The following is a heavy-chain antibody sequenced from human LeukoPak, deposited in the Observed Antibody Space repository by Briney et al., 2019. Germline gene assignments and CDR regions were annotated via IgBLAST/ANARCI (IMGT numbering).Heavy chain of an antibody. CDR2: INQDGSVI. V-gene: IGHV3-7*01. J-gene: IGHJ4*02. CDR3: ARDGGWTTFDS. CDR1: GFTFSSHW. D-gene: IGHD3-16*01. Sequence: GGSLRLSCAASGFTFSSHWMTWVRQAPGKGLEFVANINQDGSVINYVDSVRGRFTISRDNAKNSLYLHMNSLRAEDTAVYYCARDGGWTTFDSWGQGTLVAVSS.